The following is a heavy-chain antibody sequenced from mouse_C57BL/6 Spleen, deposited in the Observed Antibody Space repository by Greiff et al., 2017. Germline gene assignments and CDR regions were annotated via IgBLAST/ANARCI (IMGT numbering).Heavy chain of an antibody. CDR1: GFTFTDYY. J-gene: IGHJ1*03. CDR3: ARSYYYGSSSRGYFDV. CDR2: VYPYNGGT. D-gene: IGHD1-1*01. V-gene: IGHV1-36*01. Sequence: EVQLQQSGPVLVKPGPSVKISCKASGFTFTDYYMHWVKQSHGKSLEWIGLVYPYNGGTSYNQKFKGKATLTVDTSSSTAYMELNSLTSEDSAVYYCARSYYYGSSSRGYFDVGGTGTTVTVSS.